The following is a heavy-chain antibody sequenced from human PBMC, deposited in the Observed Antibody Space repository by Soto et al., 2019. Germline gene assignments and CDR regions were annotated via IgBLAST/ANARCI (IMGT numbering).Heavy chain of an antibody. Sequence: ASVKVSCKASGFTFTSSAMQWVRQARGQRLEWIGWIVVGSGNTNYAQKFQERVTITRDMSTSTAYMELSSLRSEDTAVYYCAAGNVLLWFGELSHQRAFDIWRQGTMVIVSS. CDR1: GFTFTSSA. V-gene: IGHV1-58*02. D-gene: IGHD3-10*01. CDR2: IVVGSGNT. CDR3: AAGNVLLWFGELSHQRAFDI. J-gene: IGHJ3*02.